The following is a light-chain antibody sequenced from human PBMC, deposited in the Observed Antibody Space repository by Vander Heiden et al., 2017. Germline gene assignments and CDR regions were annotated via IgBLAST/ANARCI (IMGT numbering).Light chain of an antibody. Sequence: DIVMTQSPDSLAVSLGERATINCKSSQSVFYSSDNHNYLAWYQHKPGQPPKLLMFWASTRDSGVPDRFSASGSGTDFTLTISSLQSEDVAVYYCQQDYGTPFTFGGGTRVEIK. CDR2: WAS. J-gene: IGKJ4*01. CDR3: QQDYGTPFT. V-gene: IGKV4-1*01. CDR1: QSVFYSSDNHNY.